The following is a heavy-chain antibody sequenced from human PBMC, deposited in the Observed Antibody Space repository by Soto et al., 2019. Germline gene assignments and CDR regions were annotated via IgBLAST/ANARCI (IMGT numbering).Heavy chain of an antibody. J-gene: IGHJ5*02. CDR3: ARQRIAVAGTGVVWFDP. V-gene: IGHV4-39*01. Sequence: SETLSLTCTVSGGSISSSSYYWGWIRQPPGKGLEWIGSIYYSGSTYYNPSLKSRVTISVDTSKNQFSLKLSSVTAADTAVYYCARQRIAVAGTGVVWFDPWGQGTLVTVSS. D-gene: IGHD6-19*01. CDR2: IYYSGST. CDR1: GGSISSSSYY.